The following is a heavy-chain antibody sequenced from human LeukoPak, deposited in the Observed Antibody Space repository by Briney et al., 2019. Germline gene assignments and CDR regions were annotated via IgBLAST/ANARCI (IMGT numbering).Heavy chain of an antibody. CDR1: GGTFSCYA. CDR2: IIPIFGTA. CDR3: AKMEGQRLYDYCMDV. Sequence: ASVKVSCKASGGTFSCYAISWGRQAPGQGLEWMGGIIPIFGTANYAQKFQGRVTITTDESTSTAYMELSSLRSEDTAVYYCAKMEGQRLYDYCMDVWGRGTTVTVSS. V-gene: IGHV1-69*05. D-gene: IGHD2-8*01. J-gene: IGHJ6*03.